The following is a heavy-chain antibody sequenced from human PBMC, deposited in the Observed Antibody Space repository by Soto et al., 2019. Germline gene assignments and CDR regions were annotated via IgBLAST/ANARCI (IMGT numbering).Heavy chain of an antibody. D-gene: IGHD5-12*01. V-gene: IGHV3-9*01. CDR3: AKGSESGYEINWFDP. CDR2: ISWNSGSI. J-gene: IGHJ5*02. CDR1: GFTFDDYA. Sequence: EVQLVESGGGLVQPGRSLRLSCAASGFTFDDYAMHWVRQAPGKGLEWVSGISWNSGSIGYADSVKGRFTISRDNAKNSLYLQMNSLRAEDTALYYCAKGSESGYEINWFDPWGQGTLVTVSS.